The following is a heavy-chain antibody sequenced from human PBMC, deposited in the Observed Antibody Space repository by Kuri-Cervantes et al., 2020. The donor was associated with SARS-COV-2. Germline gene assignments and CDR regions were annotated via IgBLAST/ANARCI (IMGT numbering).Heavy chain of an antibody. CDR3: ARANRRLLEWLLYGAGWFDP. CDR1: GYSTSSGYY. CDR2: IYHSGST. J-gene: IGHJ5*02. V-gene: IGHV4-38-2*02. D-gene: IGHD3-3*01. Sequence: ESLKISCTVSGYSTSSGYYWGWIRQPPGKGLEWIGSIYHSGSTYYNPSLKSRVTISVDTSKDQFSLKLSSVTAADTAVYYCARANRRLLEWLLYGAGWFDPWGQGTLVTVSS.